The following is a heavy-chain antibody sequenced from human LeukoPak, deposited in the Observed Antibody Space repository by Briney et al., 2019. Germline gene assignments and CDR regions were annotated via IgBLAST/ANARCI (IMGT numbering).Heavy chain of an antibody. V-gene: IGHV3-33*01. CDR1: GFTFSSYG. D-gene: IGHD3-3*01. J-gene: IGHJ6*03. Sequence: PGRSLGLSCAASGFTFSSYGMHWVRQAPGKGLEWVAVIWYDGSNKYYADSVKGRFTISRDNSKNTLYLQMNSLRAEDTAVYYCARVVWSPGYDFWAYYYYMDVWGKGTTVAVSS. CDR2: IWYDGSNK. CDR3: ARVVWSPGYDFWAYYYYMDV.